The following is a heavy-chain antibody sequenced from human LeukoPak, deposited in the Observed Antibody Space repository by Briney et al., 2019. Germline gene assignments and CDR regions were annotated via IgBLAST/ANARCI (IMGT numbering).Heavy chain of an antibody. V-gene: IGHV3-21*01. CDR3: ARDSLHYYDSSRYPFDY. Sequence: GGSLRLSCAASGFTFSSYSMNWVRQAPGKGLEWVSSISSSSSYIYYADSVKGRFTISRDNAKNSLYLQMNSLRAEDTAVYYCARDSLHYYDSSRYPFDYWGQGTLVTVSS. CDR1: GFTFSSYS. J-gene: IGHJ4*02. D-gene: IGHD3-22*01. CDR2: ISSSSSYI.